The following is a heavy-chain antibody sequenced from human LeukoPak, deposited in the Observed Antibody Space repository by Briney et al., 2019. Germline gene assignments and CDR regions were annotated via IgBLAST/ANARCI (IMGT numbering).Heavy chain of an antibody. CDR1: GYTFTSYG. CDR2: MNPNSGNT. Sequence: GASVKVSGKASGYTFTSYGISWVRQAPGQGLEWMGWMNPNSGNTGYAQKFQGRVTITRNTSISTAYMELSSLRSEDTAVYYCARQEEVAVAGRWFDPWGQGTLVTVSS. J-gene: IGHJ5*02. V-gene: IGHV1-8*03. CDR3: ARQEEVAVAGRWFDP. D-gene: IGHD6-19*01.